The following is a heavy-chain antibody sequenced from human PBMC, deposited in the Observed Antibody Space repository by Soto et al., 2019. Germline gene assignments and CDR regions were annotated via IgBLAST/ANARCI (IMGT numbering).Heavy chain of an antibody. Sequence: SETLSLTCTVSGGSISSYFWTWIRQPPGKGLEWIGYIDYSGSTNYNPSLKSRVTMSVDTSKNQFSLKLSSVTAADTAVYYCARAYSSSSGSGWFDPWGQGTLVTVSS. D-gene: IGHD6-6*01. CDR2: IDYSGST. J-gene: IGHJ5*02. V-gene: IGHV4-59*12. CDR3: ARAYSSSSGSGWFDP. CDR1: GGSISSYF.